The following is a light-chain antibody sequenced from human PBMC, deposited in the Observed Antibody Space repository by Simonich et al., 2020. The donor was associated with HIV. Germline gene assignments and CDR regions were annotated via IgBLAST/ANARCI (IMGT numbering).Light chain of an antibody. V-gene: IGKV3-15*01. Sequence: EIVMTQSPATLSVSPGERATLSCRASQTVSSNLAWYQQKPGQAPRLLIYGASTRATGIPARFSGSGSGTEFTLTISSMQSEDFAVYRCQQYNDWPTFGGGTKVEIK. CDR2: GAS. CDR1: QTVSSN. CDR3: QQYNDWPT. J-gene: IGKJ4*01.